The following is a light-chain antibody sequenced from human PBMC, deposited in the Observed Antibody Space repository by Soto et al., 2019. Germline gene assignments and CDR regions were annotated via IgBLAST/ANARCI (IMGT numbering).Light chain of an antibody. J-gene: IGLJ3*02. CDR1: SSDVVSYNL. CDR2: EGG. V-gene: IGLV2-23*01. Sequence: QSALTQPASVSGSPGQSIPISCTGTSSDVVSYNLVSWYQQHPGKAPKLMIYEGGKRPSGVSDRFSGSKSGNTASLTISGLQAEDEAEYYCCTYAGGTTWVFGGGTKVTVL. CDR3: CTYAGGTTWV.